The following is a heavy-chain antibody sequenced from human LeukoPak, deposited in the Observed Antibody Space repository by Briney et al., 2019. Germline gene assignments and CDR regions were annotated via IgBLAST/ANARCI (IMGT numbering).Heavy chain of an antibody. D-gene: IGHD5-18*01. J-gene: IGHJ4*02. CDR1: GYTFTSYY. CDR3: ARDGGSYGHFDY. Sequence: ASVKVSCKASGYTFTSYYMHWVRQAPGQGLEWMGIINPSGGSTSYAQKFQGRVTMTRDMSTSTVYMELSSLRSEDTVVYYCARDGGSYGHFDYWGQGTLVTVSS. CDR2: INPSGGST. V-gene: IGHV1-46*01.